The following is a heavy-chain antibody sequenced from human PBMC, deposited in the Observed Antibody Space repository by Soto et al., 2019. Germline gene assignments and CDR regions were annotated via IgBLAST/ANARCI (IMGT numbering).Heavy chain of an antibody. CDR3: ARGELLGLLNYYGMDV. CDR2: INAGNGNT. J-gene: IGHJ6*02. D-gene: IGHD1-26*01. Sequence: GASVKVSCKASGYTFTSYAMHWVRQAPGQRLEWMGWINAGNGNTNYAQKFQGWVTMTRDTSISTAYMELSRLRSDDTAVYYCARGELLGLLNYYGMDVWGQGTTVTVSS. V-gene: IGHV1-3*01. CDR1: GYTFTSYA.